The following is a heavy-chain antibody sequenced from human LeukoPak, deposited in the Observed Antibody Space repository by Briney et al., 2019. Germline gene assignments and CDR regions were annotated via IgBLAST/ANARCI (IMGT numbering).Heavy chain of an antibody. J-gene: IGHJ3*02. D-gene: IGHD3-10*01. CDR3: AKGRFGELLGSDAFDI. Sequence: GASVKVSCKASGGTFSSYAISWVRQAPGQGLEWMGGIIPIFGTANYAQKFQGRVTITTDESTSTAYMELSSLRSEDTALYYCAKGRFGELLGSDAFDIWGQGTMVTVSS. CDR2: IIPIFGTA. CDR1: GGTFSSYA. V-gene: IGHV1-69*05.